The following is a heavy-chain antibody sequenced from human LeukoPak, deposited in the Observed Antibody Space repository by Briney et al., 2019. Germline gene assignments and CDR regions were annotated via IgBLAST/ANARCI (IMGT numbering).Heavy chain of an antibody. CDR2: IYYSGRS. Sequence: SETLSLTCTVSGGSIMVAAYSWSWIRQPPGKGLEWIGYIYYSGRSYYNPSLKSRVTISLDRSKNQFSLRLSSVTAADTAVYFCARGYGDNSGAFDIWGQGTTVTVSS. CDR1: GGSIMVAAYS. D-gene: IGHD4-23*01. J-gene: IGHJ3*02. CDR3: ARGYGDNSGAFDI. V-gene: IGHV4-30-2*01.